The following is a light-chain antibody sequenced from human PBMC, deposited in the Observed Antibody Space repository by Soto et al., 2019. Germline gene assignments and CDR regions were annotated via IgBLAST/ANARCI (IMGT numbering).Light chain of an antibody. V-gene: IGKV3-20*01. Sequence: EIVLTQSPGTLSLSPGERATLSCRASQSVSSNYLAWYQRKPGQAPRLLIYGASSRAIDSPNRFSGSGSGTDFTITITRLEPEDFAVYYCQQYGSSPPTFGQGTKVEI. CDR2: GAS. CDR1: QSVSSNY. CDR3: QQYGSSPPT. J-gene: IGKJ1*01.